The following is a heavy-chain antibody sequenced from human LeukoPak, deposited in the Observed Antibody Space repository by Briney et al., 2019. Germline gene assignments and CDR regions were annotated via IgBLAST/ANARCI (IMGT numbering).Heavy chain of an antibody. J-gene: IGHJ3*02. Sequence: GGSLRLSCAASGFTFNNYGMHWVRQAPGKGLEWVAFIRYDGSNKYYTDSAKGRFTISRDNSKNTLYLQMNSLRAEDTAVYYCAKDREGYCSSANCFLEDAFDTWGQGTMVSVSS. CDR3: AKDREGYCSSANCFLEDAFDT. D-gene: IGHD2-2*01. V-gene: IGHV3-30*02. CDR2: IRYDGSNK. CDR1: GFTFNNYG.